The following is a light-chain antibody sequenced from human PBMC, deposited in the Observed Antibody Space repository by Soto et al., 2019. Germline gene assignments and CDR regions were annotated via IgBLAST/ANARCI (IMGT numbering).Light chain of an antibody. CDR3: NSYTLSSTYV. V-gene: IGLV2-14*01. CDR1: SSDVGGYNY. J-gene: IGLJ1*01. CDR2: DVS. Sequence: QSVLTQPASVSGSPGQSITISCTGTSSDVGGYNYVSWYQQHPGKAPKLMIYDVSNRPSGVSNRFSGSKSGNTASLTISGLQAEDDDDYYCNSYTLSSTYVFGTGTKLTVL.